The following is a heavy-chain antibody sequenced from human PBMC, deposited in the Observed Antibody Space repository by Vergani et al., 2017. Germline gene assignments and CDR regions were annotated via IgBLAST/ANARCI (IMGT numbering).Heavy chain of an antibody. J-gene: IGHJ6*02. V-gene: IGHV4-59*01. CDR2: IYYSGST. Sequence: QVQLQESGPGLVKPSETLSLTCTVSGGSISSYYWSWIRQPPGKGLEWIGYIYYSGSTNYNPSLESRVTISVDTSKNQFSLKLSSVTAADTAVYYCARKGGSGSSVGMDVWGQGTTVTVSS. D-gene: IGHD3-10*01. CDR1: GGSISSYY. CDR3: ARKGGSGSSVGMDV.